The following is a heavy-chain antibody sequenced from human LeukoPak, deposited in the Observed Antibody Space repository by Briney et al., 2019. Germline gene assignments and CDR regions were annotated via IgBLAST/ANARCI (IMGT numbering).Heavy chain of an antibody. CDR2: ISSSSSYT. CDR1: GFTFSSYS. J-gene: IGHJ4*02. D-gene: IGHD2-15*01. CDR3: AKQLGYCSDGSCYFPY. Sequence: GGSLRLSCAASGFTFSSYSMNWVRQAPGKGLEWVSSISSSSSYTYYADSVQGRFTISRDNSKSTLCLQMNSLRAEDTAVYYCAKQLGYCSDGSCYFPYWGQGTLVTVSS. V-gene: IGHV3-21*04.